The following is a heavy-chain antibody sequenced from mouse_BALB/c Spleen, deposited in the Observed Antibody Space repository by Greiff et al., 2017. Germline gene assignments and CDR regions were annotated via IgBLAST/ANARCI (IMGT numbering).Heavy chain of an antibody. Sequence: LQQPGSELVRPGASVKLSCKASGYTLTSYWMHWVKQRHGQGLEWIGNIYPGSGSTNYDEKFKSKGTLTVDTSSSTAYMHLSSLTSEDSAVYYCTRSRSGYYFDYWGQGTTLTVSS. CDR3: TRSRSGYYFDY. CDR2: IYPGSGST. CDR1: GYTLTSYW. J-gene: IGHJ2*01. V-gene: IGHV1S22*01.